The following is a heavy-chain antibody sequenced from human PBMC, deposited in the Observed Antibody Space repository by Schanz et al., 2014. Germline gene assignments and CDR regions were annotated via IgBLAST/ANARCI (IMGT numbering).Heavy chain of an antibody. Sequence: QLMQSGSEVRKPGASVKVSCKASGYIFGSHGMTWVRQAPGQGPELMGWINAHTGNTQYAQKFQGRVTMTRDTSTSTVYMELSSLRSEDTAVYYCARDGEAAAGCDSWGQGPLVTVSS. CDR1: GYIFGSHG. V-gene: IGHV1-18*01. J-gene: IGHJ4*02. CDR2: INAHTGNT. D-gene: IGHD6-13*01. CDR3: ARDGEAAAGCDS.